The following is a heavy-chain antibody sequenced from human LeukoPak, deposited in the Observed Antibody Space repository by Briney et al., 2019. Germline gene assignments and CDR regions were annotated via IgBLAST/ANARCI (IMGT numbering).Heavy chain of an antibody. J-gene: IGHJ6*02. CDR2: ISGSGGST. D-gene: IGHD6-25*01. Sequence: PGGSLRLSCAASGFTFSSYAMSWVRQAPGKGLEWVSAISGSGGSTYYADSVKGRFTISRDNSKNTLYLQMNSLRAEDTAVYYCANLAAPYYYYGMDVSGQGTTVTVSS. V-gene: IGHV3-23*01. CDR3: ANLAAPYYYYGMDV. CDR1: GFTFSSYA.